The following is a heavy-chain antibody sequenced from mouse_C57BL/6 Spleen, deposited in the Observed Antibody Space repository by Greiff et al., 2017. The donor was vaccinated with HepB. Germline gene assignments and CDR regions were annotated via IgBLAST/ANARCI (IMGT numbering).Heavy chain of an antibody. Sequence: DVMLVESGGDLVKPGGSLKLSCAASRFTFSSYGMSWVRQTPDKRLEWVATISSGGSYTYYPDSVKGRFTISRDNAKNTLYLQMSSLKSEDTAMYYCARQIITTVVEDYWGQGTTLTVSS. D-gene: IGHD1-1*01. CDR2: ISSGGSYT. CDR3: ARQIITTVVEDY. V-gene: IGHV5-6*02. J-gene: IGHJ2*01. CDR1: RFTFSSYG.